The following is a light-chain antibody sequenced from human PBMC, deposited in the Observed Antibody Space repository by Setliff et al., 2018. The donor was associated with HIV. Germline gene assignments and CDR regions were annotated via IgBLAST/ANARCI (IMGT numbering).Light chain of an antibody. Sequence: QSALAQPRSVSGSPGQSVTISCTGSSSDVGAYNYVSWYQQHPGKAPKLMIYDVTKRPSGVPDRFSGSKSGNTASLTISGLQAEDEADYHCSSHTNSGYLFGAGTKVTV. CDR1: SSDVGAYNY. CDR2: DVT. J-gene: IGLJ1*01. CDR3: SSHTNSGYL. V-gene: IGLV2-11*01.